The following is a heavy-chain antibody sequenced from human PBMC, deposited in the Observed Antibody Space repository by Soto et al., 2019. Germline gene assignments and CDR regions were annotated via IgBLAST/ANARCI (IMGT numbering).Heavy chain of an antibody. Sequence: QVQLQEPGPGLVKPSGPLSLTCAVSGGPIGNSNWWPWVRQPPGKGLEWIGQIHHNGSTNYNPSLKSRVTISVDKSKNQFSLKVNSVTAADTAVYYCVKFGFWGQGTLVTVSS. CDR1: GGPIGNSNW. CDR3: VKFGF. D-gene: IGHD3-16*01. CDR2: IHHNGST. V-gene: IGHV4-4*02. J-gene: IGHJ4*02.